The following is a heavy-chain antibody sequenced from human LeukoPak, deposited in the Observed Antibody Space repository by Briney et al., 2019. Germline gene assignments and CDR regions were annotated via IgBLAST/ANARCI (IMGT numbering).Heavy chain of an antibody. Sequence: GRSLRLSCAASGFTFDDYAMHWVRQAPGKGLEWVSGISWNSDSIAYADSVKGRFTISRDNAKNSLYLQMNSLRAEDTALYYCAKDPGIMLSTRTTHFDHWGQGTLVIVSS. CDR1: GFTFDDYA. D-gene: IGHD3-16*01. J-gene: IGHJ4*02. CDR3: AKDPGIMLSTRTTHFDH. CDR2: ISWNSDSI. V-gene: IGHV3-9*01.